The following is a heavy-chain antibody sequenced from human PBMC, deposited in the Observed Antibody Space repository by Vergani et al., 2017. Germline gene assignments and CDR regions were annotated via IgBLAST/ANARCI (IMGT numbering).Heavy chain of an antibody. CDR2: INHSGST. CDR1: GGSFSGYY. Sequence: QVQLQQWGAGLLKPSETLSLTCAVYGGSFSGYYWSWIRQPPGKGLEWIGEINHSGSTNYNPSLKSRVTISVDTSKNQFSLKLSSVTAADTAVYYCARSYYDFWSGYLNYYYYYMDVWGKGTTVTVSS. CDR3: ARSYYDFWSGYLNYYYYYMDV. D-gene: IGHD3-3*01. J-gene: IGHJ6*03. V-gene: IGHV4-34*01.